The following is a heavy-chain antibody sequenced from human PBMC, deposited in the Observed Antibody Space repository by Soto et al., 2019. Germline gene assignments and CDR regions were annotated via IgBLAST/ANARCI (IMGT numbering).Heavy chain of an antibody. D-gene: IGHD6-13*01. CDR1: GFTFSTYG. CDR3: ATDGAAGSVMEV. CDR2: ISSGSEYI. J-gene: IGHJ6*02. V-gene: IGHV3-21*01. Sequence: EMQLVESGGGLVKPGGSLRLSCAASGFTFSTYGMNWVRQAPGKGLEWVSSISSGSEYIYYADSLKGRLTNSRDNARNSLYLQLNSLRAEDTAVYYCATDGAAGSVMEVWGQGTTVTVSS.